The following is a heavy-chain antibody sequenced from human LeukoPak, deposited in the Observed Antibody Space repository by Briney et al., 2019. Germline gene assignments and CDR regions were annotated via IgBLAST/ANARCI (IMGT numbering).Heavy chain of an antibody. Sequence: GGSLRLSCAASGFTFSTYAMDWVRQTPGKGLDWVSGILGNAGRTYYADSVKGRFTISRDNSKNTLYLQMDSLRAEDTAVYYCAKDWSGWGLFDYWGQGTLVTVSS. CDR2: ILGNAGRT. CDR3: AKDWSGWGLFDY. CDR1: GFTFSTYA. J-gene: IGHJ4*02. V-gene: IGHV3-23*01. D-gene: IGHD6-25*01.